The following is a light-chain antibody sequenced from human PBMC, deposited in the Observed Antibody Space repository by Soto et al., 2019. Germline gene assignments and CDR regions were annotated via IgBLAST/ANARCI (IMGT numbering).Light chain of an antibody. CDR2: GNS. Sequence: QSVLTQPPSVSGAPGQRVTISCTGSSSNIGAGYDVHWYQQLPGTAPKLLIYGNSNRPSGVPDRFSGSKSGTSASLAITGLXAXDXADYYCQSYDSSLRVFGGGTKLTVL. V-gene: IGLV1-40*01. CDR3: QSYDSSLRV. J-gene: IGLJ3*02. CDR1: SSNIGAGYD.